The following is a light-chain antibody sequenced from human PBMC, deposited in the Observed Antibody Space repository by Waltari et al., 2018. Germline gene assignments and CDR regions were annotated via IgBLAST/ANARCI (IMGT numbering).Light chain of an antibody. V-gene: IGLV1-40*01. CDR3: QSYDTTLRGSI. J-gene: IGLJ2*01. CDR1: SSNIGAGYY. Sequence: QSVLTQPPSLSGAPGQRVTFSCTGSSSNIGAGYYVHWYQQLPGTAPKLLIYDNDNRPSGVPDRFSGSKSGTSASRAITGLQAEDEADYYCQSYDTTLRGSIFGGGTKLTVL. CDR2: DND.